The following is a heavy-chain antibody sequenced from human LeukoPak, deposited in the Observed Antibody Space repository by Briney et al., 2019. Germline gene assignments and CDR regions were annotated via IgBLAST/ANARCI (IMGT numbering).Heavy chain of an antibody. CDR2: VDHTGST. CDR1: DDSITMYY. Sequence: PSETLSLTCSVSDDSITMYYWTWIRQPPGKGLEWIGYVDHTGSTNFNPSLNGRVSISRDTTKNHFSLRLRSVTAADTAVYYCARDREDITMIVVGAYYYMDVWGKGTTVTISS. V-gene: IGHV4-59*12. D-gene: IGHD3-22*01. CDR3: ARDREDITMIVVGAYYYMDV. J-gene: IGHJ6*03.